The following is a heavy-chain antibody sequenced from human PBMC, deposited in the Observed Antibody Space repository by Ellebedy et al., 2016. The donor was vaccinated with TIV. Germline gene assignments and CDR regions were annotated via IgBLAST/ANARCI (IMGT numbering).Heavy chain of an antibody. CDR3: ARGLGTREGYYYYYYMDV. CDR1: GGTFSSYA. V-gene: IGHV1-69*05. Sequence: SVKVSXXASGGTFSSYAISWVRQAPGQGLEWMGGIIPIFGTANYAQKFQGRVTMTRDTSTSTVYMELSSLRSEDTAVYYCARGLGTREGYYYYYYMDVWGKGTTVTVSS. J-gene: IGHJ6*03. CDR2: IIPIFGTA. D-gene: IGHD1-26*01.